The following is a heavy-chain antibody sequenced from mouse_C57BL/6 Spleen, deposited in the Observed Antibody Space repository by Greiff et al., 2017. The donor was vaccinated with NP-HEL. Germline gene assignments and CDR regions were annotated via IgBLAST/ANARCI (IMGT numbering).Heavy chain of an antibody. V-gene: IGHV1-82*01. CDR3: ARWLLYYYAMDY. CDR1: GYAFSSSW. J-gene: IGHJ4*01. CDR2: IYPGDGDT. Sequence: VQLQQSGPELVKPGASVKISCKASGYAFSSSWMNWVKQRPGKGLEWIGRIYPGDGDTNYNGKFKGKATLTADKSSSTAYMQLSSLTSEDSAVYFCARWLLYYYAMDYWGQGTSVTVSS. D-gene: IGHD2-3*01.